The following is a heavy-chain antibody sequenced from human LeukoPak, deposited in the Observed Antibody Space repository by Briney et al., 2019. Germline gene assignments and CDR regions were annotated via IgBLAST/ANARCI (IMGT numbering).Heavy chain of an antibody. CDR3: ARDGHSSGFFFDI. CDR1: GFTASSNY. Sequence: GGSLRLSCAASGFTASSNYMSWVRQAPGKGLEWVSVMYSGGSTYYADSVKGRFTISRDNSKHTLYLQMNSLRAEDTAVYYCARDGHSSGFFFDIWGQGTMVTVSS. CDR2: MYSGGST. D-gene: IGHD6-19*01. J-gene: IGHJ3*02. V-gene: IGHV3-53*01.